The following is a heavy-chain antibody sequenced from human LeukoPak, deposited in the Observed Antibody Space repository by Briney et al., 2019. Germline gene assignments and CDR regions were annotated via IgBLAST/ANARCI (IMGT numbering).Heavy chain of an antibody. CDR2: ISSSGSSI. D-gene: IGHD3-10*01. V-gene: IGHV3-11*04. J-gene: IGHJ4*02. CDR1: GFTFSDYY. CDR3: ARRFLYGSGSYPFDY. Sequence: PGGSLRLSCAASGFTFSDYYMSWIRQAPGKGLEWVSYISSSGSSIHYADSVKGRFTISRDNAKNSLYLQMNSLRAEDTAVYYCARRFLYGSGSYPFDYWGQGTLVTVSS.